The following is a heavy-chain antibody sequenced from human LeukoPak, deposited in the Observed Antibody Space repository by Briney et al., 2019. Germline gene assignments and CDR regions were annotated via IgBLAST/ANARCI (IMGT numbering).Heavy chain of an antibody. Sequence: PSGTLSLTCAVSGASISSGDWGGIWFRQPPGKGLGWFGEVYHSGTTNYNPSLKSRVTISIDKSKNQFSLKLNSVTAADTAVYYCARSPSGTSSRWFDRWGQGTLVTVSS. CDR2: VYHSGTT. D-gene: IGHD1-26*01. J-gene: IGHJ5*02. CDR1: GASISSGDW. V-gene: IGHV4-4*02. CDR3: ARSPSGTSSRWFDR.